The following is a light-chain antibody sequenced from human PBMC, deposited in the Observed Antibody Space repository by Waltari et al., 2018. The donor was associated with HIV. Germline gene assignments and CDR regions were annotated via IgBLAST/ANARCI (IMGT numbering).Light chain of an antibody. Sequence: QSVLTQPPSASGTPGQRVTISCSGSSSNIGSNYVYWYQQLPGTAPKLLIYRNNHRPSGVPDRFSGSKSGTSASLAISGVRSEDEADYYCAAWDDSLSGQVFGGGTKLTVL. V-gene: IGLV1-47*01. J-gene: IGLJ3*02. CDR1: SSNIGSNY. CDR2: RNN. CDR3: AAWDDSLSGQV.